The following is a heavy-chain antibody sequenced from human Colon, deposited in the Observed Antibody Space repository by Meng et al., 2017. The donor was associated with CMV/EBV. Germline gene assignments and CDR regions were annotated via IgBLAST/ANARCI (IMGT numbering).Heavy chain of an antibody. CDR3: ARLYYDFWSGPYYYYGMDV. Sequence: SETLSLTCTVSGGSISSYYWSWIRQPPGKGLEWIGYIYYSGSTNYNPSLKSRVTISVDTSKNQFSLTLSSVTAADTAVYYCARLYYDFWSGPYYYYGMDVWGQGTTVTVSS. J-gene: IGHJ6*02. CDR1: GGSISSYY. D-gene: IGHD3-3*01. CDR2: IYYSGST. V-gene: IGHV4-59*01.